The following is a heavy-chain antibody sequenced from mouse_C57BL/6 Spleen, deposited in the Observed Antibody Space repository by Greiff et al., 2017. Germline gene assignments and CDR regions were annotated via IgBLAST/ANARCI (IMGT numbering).Heavy chain of an antibody. V-gene: IGHV1-22*01. CDR1: GYTFTDYN. Sequence: EVKVVESGPELVKPGASVKMSCKASGYTFTDYNMHWVKQSHGKSLEWIGYINPNNGGTSYNQKFKGKATLTVNKSSSTAYMELRSLTSEDSAVYYCAKSNWAFMDYWGQGTSVTVSS. CDR3: AKSNWAFMDY. CDR2: INPNNGGT. D-gene: IGHD4-1*01. J-gene: IGHJ4*01.